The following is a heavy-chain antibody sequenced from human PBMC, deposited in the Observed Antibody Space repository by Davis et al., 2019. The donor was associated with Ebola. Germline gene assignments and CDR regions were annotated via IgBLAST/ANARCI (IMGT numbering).Heavy chain of an antibody. D-gene: IGHD3-22*01. CDR3: AGSMIVVAAPDY. CDR1: GASFSGYY. J-gene: IGHJ4*02. Sequence: MPSETLSLTCAVYGASFSGYYWSWIRQPPGKGLEWIGEINHSGSTNYNPSLKSRVTISVDTSKNQFSLKLSSVTAADTAVYYCAGSMIVVAAPDYWGQGTLVTVPS. V-gene: IGHV4-34*01. CDR2: INHSGST.